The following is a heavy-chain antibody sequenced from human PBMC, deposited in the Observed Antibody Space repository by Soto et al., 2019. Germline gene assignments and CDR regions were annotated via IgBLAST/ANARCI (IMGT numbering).Heavy chain of an antibody. CDR1: GGSISSGDYY. CDR3: ARDLGNYGSGSLDYYYYGMDV. D-gene: IGHD3-10*01. J-gene: IGHJ6*02. CDR2: IYYSGST. Sequence: QVQLQESGPGLVKPSQTLSLTCTVSGGSISSGDYYWSWIRQPPGKGLEWIGYIYYSGSTYYNPSLKSRVTISVDTSKNQFSLKLSSVTAAATAVYYCARDLGNYGSGSLDYYYYGMDVWGQGTTVTVSS. V-gene: IGHV4-30-4*01.